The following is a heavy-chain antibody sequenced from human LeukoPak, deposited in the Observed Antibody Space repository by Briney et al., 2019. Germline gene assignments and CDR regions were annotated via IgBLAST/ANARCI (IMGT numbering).Heavy chain of an antibody. CDR2: IYHSGST. Sequence: PSETLSLTCTVSGYSINSGSYWGWIRPPPGKGREWIGSIYHSGSTNHNPSFQGRVTISVDTSKNQFSLKLTSVIAADTAVYYCARGKQTGDWYFDLWGRGALVTVSS. D-gene: IGHD1-14*01. CDR1: GYSINSGSY. CDR3: ARGKQTGDWYFDL. J-gene: IGHJ2*01. V-gene: IGHV4-38-2*02.